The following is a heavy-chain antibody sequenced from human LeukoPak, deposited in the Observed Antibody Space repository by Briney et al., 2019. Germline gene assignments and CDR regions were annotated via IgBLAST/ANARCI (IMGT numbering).Heavy chain of an antibody. J-gene: IGHJ4*02. CDR3: AGDGYNSRRFFDY. CDR2: ISGSGGRT. CDR1: GFTFSSYA. V-gene: IGHV3-23*01. Sequence: GGSLRLSCAASGFTFSSYAMSWVRQAPGKGLEWVSAISGSGGRTYYADSVKGRFTISRDNSKNTLYLQMNSLRAEDTAVYYCAGDGYNSRRFFDYWGQGTLVTVSS. D-gene: IGHD5-24*01.